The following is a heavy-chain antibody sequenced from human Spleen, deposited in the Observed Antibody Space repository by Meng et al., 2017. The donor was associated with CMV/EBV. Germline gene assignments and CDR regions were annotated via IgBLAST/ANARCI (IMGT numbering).Heavy chain of an antibody. CDR3: AREMVRAYSVDY. CDR1: GFTFSNYA. V-gene: IGHV3-23*01. CDR2: ISGSGGNT. D-gene: IGHD3-10*01. J-gene: IGHJ4*02. Sequence: GESLKISCVASGFTFSNYAMSWVRQAPGKGLEWVSDISGSGGNTYSADSVKGRFTISRDNAKNTLYLQMNSLRVEDTAVYYCAREMVRAYSVDYWGQGTLVTVSS.